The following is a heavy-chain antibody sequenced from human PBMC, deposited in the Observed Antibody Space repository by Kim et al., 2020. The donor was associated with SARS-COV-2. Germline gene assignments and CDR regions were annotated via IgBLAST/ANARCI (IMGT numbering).Heavy chain of an antibody. V-gene: IGHV1-69*13. CDR3: AQQLVGLLDYYYGMDV. Sequence: SVKVSCKASGGTFSSYAISWVRQAPGQGLEWMGGIIPIFGTANYAQKFQGRVTITADESTSTAYMELSSLRSEDTAVYYCAQQLVGLLDYYYGMDVWGQGTTVTVSS. CDR1: GGTFSSYA. J-gene: IGHJ6*02. CDR2: IIPIFGTA. D-gene: IGHD6-13*01.